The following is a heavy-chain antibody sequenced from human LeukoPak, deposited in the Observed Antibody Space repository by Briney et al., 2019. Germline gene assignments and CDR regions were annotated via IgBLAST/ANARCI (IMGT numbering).Heavy chain of an antibody. V-gene: IGHV4-34*01. J-gene: IGHJ4*02. CDR1: GGSSSGYY. CDR3: ARGPFFRGSSGYRY. CDR2: INHSGST. Sequence: SETLSLTCAVYGGSSSGYYWSWIRQPPGKGLEWIGEINHSGSTNYNPSLKSRVTISVDTSKNQFSLKLSSVAAADTAVYYCARGPFFRGSSGYRYWGQGTLVTVSS. D-gene: IGHD3-22*01.